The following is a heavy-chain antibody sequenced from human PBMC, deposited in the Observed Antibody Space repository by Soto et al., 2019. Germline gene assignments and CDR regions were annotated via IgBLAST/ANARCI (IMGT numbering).Heavy chain of an antibody. J-gene: IGHJ5*02. CDR1: GYTFTSYG. V-gene: IGHV1-18*01. CDR2: ISAYNGNT. CDR3: ARTLGYCSSTSCYNWFDP. D-gene: IGHD2-2*01. Sequence: PGASVKVSCKASGYTFTSYGISWVRQAPGQGLEWMGWISAYNGNTKYAQKLQGRVTMTTDTSTSTAYMELRSLRSDDTAVYYCARTLGYCSSTSCYNWFDPWGQGTLVTVSS.